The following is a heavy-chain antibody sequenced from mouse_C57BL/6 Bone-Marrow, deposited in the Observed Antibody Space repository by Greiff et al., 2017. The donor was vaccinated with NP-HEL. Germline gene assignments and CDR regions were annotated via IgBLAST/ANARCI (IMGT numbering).Heavy chain of an antibody. CDR1: GYTFTSYW. CDR2: IHPNSGST. J-gene: IGHJ2*01. V-gene: IGHV1-64*01. D-gene: IGHD1-1*01. CDR3: ASFYYYGSSPYYFDY. Sequence: VQLQQSGAELVKPGASVKLSCKASGYTFTSYWMHWVKQRPGQGLEWIGMIHPNSGSTNYNEKFKSKATLTVDKSSSTAYMQRSSLTSEDSAVYYCASFYYYGSSPYYFDYWGQGTTLTVSS.